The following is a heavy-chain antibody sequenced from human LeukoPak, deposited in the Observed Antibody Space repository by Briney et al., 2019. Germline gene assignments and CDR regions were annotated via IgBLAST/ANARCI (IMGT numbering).Heavy chain of an antibody. Sequence: GGSLRLSCAASGFTFSSYSMNWVRQAPGKGLEWVSSVSGSSSYIYYADSVKGRFTISRDNAKKSLYLQMNSLRAEDTAVYYCAELGITMIGGVWGKGTTVTISS. J-gene: IGHJ6*04. CDR3: AELGITMIGGV. D-gene: IGHD3-10*02. CDR1: GFTFSSYS. CDR2: VSGSSSYI. V-gene: IGHV3-21*01.